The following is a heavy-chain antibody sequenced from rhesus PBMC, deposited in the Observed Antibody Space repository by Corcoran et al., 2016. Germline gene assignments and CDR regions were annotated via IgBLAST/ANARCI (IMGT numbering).Heavy chain of an antibody. CDR2: IRWNSGTI. CDR1: GFTFDDYA. D-gene: IGHD6-25*01. Sequence: DVQLVESGGGLVKPGGSLRLSCAASGFTFDDYAMSWVRHAPGKGLEWVSRIRWNSGTIYYADSVKGRFTISRDNAKNSLFLQMDRLRAEDTAVYYCTREGGIAAAGVDYWGQGVLVTVSS. CDR3: TREGGIAAAGVDY. V-gene: IGHV3-134*01. J-gene: IGHJ4*01.